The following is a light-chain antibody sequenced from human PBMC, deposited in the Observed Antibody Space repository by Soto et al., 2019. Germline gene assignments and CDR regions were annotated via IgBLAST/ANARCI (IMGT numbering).Light chain of an antibody. CDR3: QQYQSYAT. V-gene: IGKV1-5*01. CDR1: QSIRTW. J-gene: IGKJ1*01. CDR2: AAS. Sequence: DIQMTQSPSTLSASVGDRVTITCRASQSIRTWLAWYQQKPGKAPKVLIYAASTLQSGVPSRFSGSGSGTDFSLTISILQPDDFATYFCQQYQSYATFGQGTKVEIK.